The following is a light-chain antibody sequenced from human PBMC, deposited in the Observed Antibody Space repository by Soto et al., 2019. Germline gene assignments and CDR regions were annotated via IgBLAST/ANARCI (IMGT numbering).Light chain of an antibody. J-gene: IGKJ1*01. CDR3: QQYNNWPPWT. Sequence: EVVMRQSPATLSVSPGETATLSCRASQSVSNKLAWYQQRPGQAPRLLIYAADTRATGIPDRFSGSGSGREFTHTISSLQSEDFAVYYCQQYNNWPPWTFGRGTKVEVK. V-gene: IGKV3-15*01. CDR2: AAD. CDR1: QSVSNK.